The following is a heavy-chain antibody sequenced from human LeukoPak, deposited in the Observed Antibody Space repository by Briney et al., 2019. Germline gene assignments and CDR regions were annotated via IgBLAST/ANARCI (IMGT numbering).Heavy chain of an antibody. D-gene: IGHD3-22*01. J-gene: IGHJ4*02. CDR3: AKGSSGYFFDL. V-gene: IGHV3-23*01. CDR1: GFIFNNYG. Sequence: GGSLRLSCAASGFIFNNYGLVWVRQAPGKGLEWVSAISNDGGGTTYADFAKGRFSVSRDNSKNTLFLQMNSLRAEDTALYCCAKGSSGYFFDLWGQGTLVTVSS. CDR2: ISNDGGGT.